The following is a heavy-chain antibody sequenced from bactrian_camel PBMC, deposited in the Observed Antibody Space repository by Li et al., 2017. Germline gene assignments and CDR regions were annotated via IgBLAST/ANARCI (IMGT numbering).Heavy chain of an antibody. Sequence: VQLVESGGGSVQAGGSLRLSCVGSGYSNSMKTRYIGWFRQAPGKEREGVAAMYQGGAKTYITDSVKGRFTISQDNAANTVYLQMNSLKPEDTAVYYCVPRQRYGGTCDYWGQGTQVTVS. J-gene: IGHJ4*01. CDR1: GYSNSMKTRY. V-gene: IGHV3S40*01. D-gene: IGHD6*01. CDR3: VPRQRYGGTCDY. CDR2: MYQGGAKT.